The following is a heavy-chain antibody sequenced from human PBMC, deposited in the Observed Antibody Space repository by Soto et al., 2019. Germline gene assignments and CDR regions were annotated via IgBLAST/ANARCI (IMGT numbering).Heavy chain of an antibody. D-gene: IGHD4-17*01. J-gene: IGHJ6*02. CDR1: GFSLTTGKMG. CDR2: IFSDNER. V-gene: IGHV2-26*01. Sequence: SGPTLVNPTETLTLTCTVSGFSLTTGKMGVSWIRQPPGKALEWLAHIFSDNERSYSTSLQGRLTISKDTSGSQVVLSMTNVDPVDTATYYCARMNVDSYQFYYAMDVWGQGTTVTSP. CDR3: ARMNVDSYQFYYAMDV.